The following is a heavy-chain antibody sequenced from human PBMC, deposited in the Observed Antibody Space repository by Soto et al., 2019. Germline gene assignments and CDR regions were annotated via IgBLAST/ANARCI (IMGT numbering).Heavy chain of an antibody. CDR3: ARDVPDTSLFFYYYGMDV. Sequence: QVHLVQSGAEVRKPGASVKVSCKASGYSFISYGISWVRQAPGQGLEWMGWISTDNGNTNYAHNLQGRVSMTIDPSTSTAYMELWSLGSDDTAVYYCARDVPDTSLFFYYYGMDVWGQGTTVTVSS. J-gene: IGHJ6*02. V-gene: IGHV1-18*01. CDR2: ISTDNGNT. CDR1: GYSFISYG. D-gene: IGHD2-21*01.